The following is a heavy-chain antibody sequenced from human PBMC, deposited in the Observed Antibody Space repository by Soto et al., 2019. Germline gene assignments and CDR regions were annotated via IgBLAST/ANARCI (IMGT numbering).Heavy chain of an antibody. CDR1: GFTLSYYE. J-gene: IGHJ6*02. Sequence: PGGSLRLSCRASGFTLSYYEMHWVRQAPGKGLEWVSYISTGSSTIYYADSVKGRFTISRDNAENSLFLEMKSLRPEDTAVYYCARVRAGAADGYYGMDVWGQGTTVTVSS. CDR2: ISTGSSTI. V-gene: IGHV3-48*03. CDR3: ARVRAGAADGYYGMDV. D-gene: IGHD1-26*01.